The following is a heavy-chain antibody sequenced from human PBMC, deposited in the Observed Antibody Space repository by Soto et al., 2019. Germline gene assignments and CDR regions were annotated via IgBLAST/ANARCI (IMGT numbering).Heavy chain of an antibody. Sequence: QITLKESGPTLVKPTQTLTLTCTFSGFSLSTSGVGVGWIRQPPGKALEWLALIYWDDDKRYSPSLKSRLTITKVTSKNQVVLTMTNMDPVDTATYYCARHSTYDYGDYWGQGTLVTVSS. CDR3: ARHSTYDYGDY. J-gene: IGHJ4*02. D-gene: IGHD3-16*01. CDR2: IYWDDDK. CDR1: GFSLSTSGVG. V-gene: IGHV2-5*02.